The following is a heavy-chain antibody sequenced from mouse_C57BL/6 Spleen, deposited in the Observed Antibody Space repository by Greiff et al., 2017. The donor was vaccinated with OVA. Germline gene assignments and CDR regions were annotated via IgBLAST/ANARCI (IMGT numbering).Heavy chain of an antibody. Sequence: EVQLQQSGPELVKPGASVKISCKASGYTFTDYYMNWVKQSHGKSLEWIGDINPNNGGTSYNQKFKGKATLTVDKSSSTAYMELRSLTSEDSAVYYCARGITTVVPYFDYWGQGTTLTVSS. CDR2: INPNNGGT. J-gene: IGHJ2*01. V-gene: IGHV1-26*01. CDR1: GYTFTDYY. D-gene: IGHD1-1*01. CDR3: ARGITTVVPYFDY.